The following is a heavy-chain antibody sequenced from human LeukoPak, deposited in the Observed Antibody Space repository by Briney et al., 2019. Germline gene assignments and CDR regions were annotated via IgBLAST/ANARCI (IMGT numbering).Heavy chain of an antibody. CDR2: ISAYNGNT. Sequence: ASVKVSCKASGYTFTSYGISWLRQAPGQGLEWMGWISAYNGNTNYAQKLQGRVTMTTDTSTSTAYMELRSLRSDDTAVYYCARGPDYDILTGYYTPWGQGTLVTVSS. V-gene: IGHV1-18*01. D-gene: IGHD3-9*01. CDR1: GYTFTSYG. J-gene: IGHJ5*02. CDR3: ARGPDYDILTGYYTP.